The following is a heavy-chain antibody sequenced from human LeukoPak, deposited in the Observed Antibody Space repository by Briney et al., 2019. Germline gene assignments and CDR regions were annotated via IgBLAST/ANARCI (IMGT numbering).Heavy chain of an antibody. CDR2: ISPYNGDT. CDR3: VRAEDDLASATFPFDF. V-gene: IGHV1-18*01. D-gene: IGHD2/OR15-2a*01. Sequence: ASVKVSCKASGYIFMNYGFTWVRQAPGHGLEWMGWISPYNGDTRYAQQLRDRVTMTTDTSTSTAYMELRSLRSDDTAVYYCVRAEDDLASATFPFDFWGQGTLVIVSS. CDR1: GYIFMNYG. J-gene: IGHJ4*02.